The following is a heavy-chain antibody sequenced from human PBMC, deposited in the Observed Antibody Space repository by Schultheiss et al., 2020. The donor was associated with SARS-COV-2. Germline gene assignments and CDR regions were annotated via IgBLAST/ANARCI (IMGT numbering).Heavy chain of an antibody. D-gene: IGHD2-15*01. Sequence: GSLRLSCAASGFTFSSYSMNWVRQAPGKGLEWIGYIYYSGSTYYNPSLKSRVTISVDTSKNQFSLKLRSVTAADTAVHYCERGSRLRSVYYYYYMDVWGKGSTVTVAS. J-gene: IGHJ6*03. V-gene: IGHV4-59*12. CDR3: ERGSRLRSVYYYYYMDV. CDR2: IYYSGST. CDR1: GFTFSSYS.